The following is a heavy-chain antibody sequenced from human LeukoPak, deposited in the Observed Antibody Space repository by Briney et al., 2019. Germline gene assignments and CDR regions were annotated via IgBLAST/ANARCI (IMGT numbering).Heavy chain of an antibody. CDR1: GFTFDDYA. Sequence: GGSLRLSCAASGFTFDDYAMHWVRQAPGKGLEWVSGISWNSGSIAYADSVKGRFTISRDNAKNALYPQMNSLRAEDMALYHCAKDTSGYSYGSFDYWGQGTLVTVSS. D-gene: IGHD5-18*01. J-gene: IGHJ4*02. V-gene: IGHV3-9*03. CDR3: AKDTSGYSYGSFDY. CDR2: ISWNSGSI.